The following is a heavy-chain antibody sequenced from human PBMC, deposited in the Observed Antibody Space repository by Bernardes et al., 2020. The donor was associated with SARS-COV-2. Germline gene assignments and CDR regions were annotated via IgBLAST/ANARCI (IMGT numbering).Heavy chain of an antibody. V-gene: IGHV3-30*18. J-gene: IGHJ5*02. CDR1: GITFSNYG. CDR3: AKGPNGSGRVYWFDL. D-gene: IGHD3-10*01. CDR2: ISYDGSNQ. Sequence: GRSLRLSCAASGITFSNYGMHWVRQAPGKGLEWVAVISYDGSNQYYADSVKGRFTISRDNSRNTLYLQMNSLRAEDTAVYYCAKGPNGSGRVYWFDLWGQGTLVTVSS.